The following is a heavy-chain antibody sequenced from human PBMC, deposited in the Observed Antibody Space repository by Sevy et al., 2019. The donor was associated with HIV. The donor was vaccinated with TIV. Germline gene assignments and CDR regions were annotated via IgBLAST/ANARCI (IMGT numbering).Heavy chain of an antibody. D-gene: IGHD6-13*01. Sequence: GGSLRLTCAASGFTFSSYWMSWVRQAPGKGLEWVANIKQDGSEKYYVDSVKGRFTISRDNAKNPLYLQMNSLRAEDTAVYYCARVIAAAGGRIYYYYGMDVWGQGTTVTVSS. CDR1: GFTFSSYW. CDR3: ARVIAAAGGRIYYYYGMDV. J-gene: IGHJ6*02. V-gene: IGHV3-7*01. CDR2: IKQDGSEK.